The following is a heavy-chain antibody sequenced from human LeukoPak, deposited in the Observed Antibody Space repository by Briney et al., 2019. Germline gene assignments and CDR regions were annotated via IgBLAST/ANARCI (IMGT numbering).Heavy chain of an antibody. D-gene: IGHD3-10*01. CDR2: VYYSGST. V-gene: IGHV4-39*01. Sequence: SQTLSLTCTVSGDSVSNVSYYWAWIRQPPGKGLEWIANVYYSGSTYYNPSLKSRVAISVDTSKNQSSLTLRSVTAADTGVYFCASLVRGGSFYYYMDVWGRGTSVTVSS. J-gene: IGHJ6*03. CDR3: ASLVRGGSFYYYMDV. CDR1: GDSVSNVSYY.